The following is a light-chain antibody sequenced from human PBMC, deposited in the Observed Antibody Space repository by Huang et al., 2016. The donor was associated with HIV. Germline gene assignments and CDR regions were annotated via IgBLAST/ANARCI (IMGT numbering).Light chain of an antibody. J-gene: IGKJ1*01. Sequence: DIQMTQSPSSLSASVGDRVTITCRASQSISNYLNWYQQKPEKAPKLLIYAASSLQSGVPSRFSGSGSGTDFTLTISSLQPEDFATYYCQQSDSIPPTFGQGTKVEIK. CDR3: QQSDSIPPT. V-gene: IGKV1-39*01. CDR1: QSISNY. CDR2: AAS.